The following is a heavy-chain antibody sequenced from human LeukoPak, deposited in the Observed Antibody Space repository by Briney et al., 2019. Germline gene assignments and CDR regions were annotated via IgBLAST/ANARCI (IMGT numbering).Heavy chain of an antibody. V-gene: IGHV4-39*07. CDR2: IYYSGST. CDR1: GGSISSSSYY. CDR3: ARAPGYLGYCSSTSCYDHFDY. D-gene: IGHD2-2*01. Sequence: PSETLSLTCTVSGGSISSSSYYWGWIRQPPGKGLEWIGSIYYSGSTYYNPSLKSRVTISVDTSKNQFSLKLSSVTAADTAVYYCARAPGYLGYCSSTSCYDHFDYWGQGTLVTVSS. J-gene: IGHJ4*02.